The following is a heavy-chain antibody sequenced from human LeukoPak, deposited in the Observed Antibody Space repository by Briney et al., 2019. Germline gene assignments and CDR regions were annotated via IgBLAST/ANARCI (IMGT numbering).Heavy chain of an antibody. CDR3: ASDYYDSSGYQDYYYGMDV. D-gene: IGHD3-22*01. V-gene: IGHV1-18*01. CDR2: ISAYNGNT. Sequence: GASVKVSCKASGYTFTSYGISWVRQAPGQGLEWMGWISAYNGNTNCAQKLQGRVTMTTDTSTSTAYMELRSLRSDDTAVYYCASDYYDSSGYQDYYYGMDVWGQGTTVTVSS. CDR1: GYTFTSYG. J-gene: IGHJ6*02.